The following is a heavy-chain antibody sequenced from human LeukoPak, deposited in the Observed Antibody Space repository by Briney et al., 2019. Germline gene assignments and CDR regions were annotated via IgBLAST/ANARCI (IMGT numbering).Heavy chain of an antibody. CDR1: GFTVSDYY. CDR2: ICSSGSTI. Sequence: GGSLRLSCAASGFTVSDYYMSWIRQAPRKGLEWVSYICSSGSTIYYADSVKGRFTISRDNAKNSLYLQMNSLRAEDTAVYYCARGWIQLWFWGQGTLVTVSS. V-gene: IGHV3-11*04. J-gene: IGHJ4*02. CDR3: ARGWIQLWF. D-gene: IGHD5-18*01.